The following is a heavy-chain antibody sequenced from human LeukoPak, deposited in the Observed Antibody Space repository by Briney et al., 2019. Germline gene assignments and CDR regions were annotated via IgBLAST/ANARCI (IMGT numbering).Heavy chain of an antibody. Sequence: QSGGSLRLSCAASGFTFSNYAVSWVRQAPGKGLEWVSAISGSGGSTYYADSVKGRFTISRDNSKNTLYLQMNSLRAEDTAVYYCAKGDRPVAGMVDYWGQGTLVTVSS. J-gene: IGHJ4*02. D-gene: IGHD6-19*01. CDR2: ISGSGGST. CDR1: GFTFSNYA. V-gene: IGHV3-23*01. CDR3: AKGDRPVAGMVDY.